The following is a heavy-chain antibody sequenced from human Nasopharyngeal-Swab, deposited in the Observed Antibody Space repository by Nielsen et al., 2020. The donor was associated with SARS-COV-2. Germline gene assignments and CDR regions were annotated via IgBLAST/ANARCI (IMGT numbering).Heavy chain of an antibody. J-gene: IGHJ4*02. Sequence: GGSLRLSRAASGFTFDDYAMHWVRQAPGKGLEWVSGISWNSGSIGYADSVKGRFTISRDNTKNSLYLQMNSLRAEDTALYYCAKDIGYSSGFPDYWGQGTLVTVSS. CDR3: AKDIGYSSGFPDY. CDR1: GFTFDDYA. D-gene: IGHD6-19*01. V-gene: IGHV3-9*01. CDR2: ISWNSGSI.